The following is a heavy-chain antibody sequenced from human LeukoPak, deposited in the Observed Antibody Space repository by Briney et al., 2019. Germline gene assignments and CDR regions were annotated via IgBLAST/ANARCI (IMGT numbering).Heavy chain of an antibody. Sequence: ASVKVSCKASGYTFTGYYMHWVRQAPGQGLEWIGWINPNSGGTNYAQKFQGRVTMTRDTSISTAYMELSRLRSDDTAVYYCARQTGLVVVAATGAFDIWGQGTMVTVSS. CDR2: INPNSGGT. CDR1: GYTFTGYY. V-gene: IGHV1-2*02. CDR3: ARQTGLVVVAATGAFDI. J-gene: IGHJ3*02. D-gene: IGHD2-15*01.